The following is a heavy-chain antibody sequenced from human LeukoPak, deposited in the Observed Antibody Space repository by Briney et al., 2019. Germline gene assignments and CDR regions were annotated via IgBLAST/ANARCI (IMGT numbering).Heavy chain of an antibody. J-gene: IGHJ4*02. CDR3: ARVDIGYCSSTSCYSFDY. CDR1: GGSISSGDYY. CDR2: IYYSGST. V-gene: IGHV4-30-4*01. Sequence: SETLSLTCTVSGGSISSGDYYWSWIRQPPGKGLEWIGYIYYSGSTYYNPSLKSRVTISVDTSKNQFSLKLSSVTAADTAVYYCARVDIGYCSSTSCYSFDYWGQGTLVTVSS. D-gene: IGHD2-2*01.